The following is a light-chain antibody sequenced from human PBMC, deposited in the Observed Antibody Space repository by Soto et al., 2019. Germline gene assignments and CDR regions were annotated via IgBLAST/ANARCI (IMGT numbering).Light chain of an antibody. J-gene: IGKJ4*01. CDR1: QSVSNY. CDR2: DAS. V-gene: IGKV3-11*01. Sequence: DIVLTQSPATLSLSPGERATLSCRSSQSVSNYLAWYQQKPGQAPRLLIYDASNRATGIPARFSGSGSGTDFTLTISSLEPEDYAVYYCQQRGNCPVLTFGGGTKVEIK. CDR3: QQRGNCPVLT.